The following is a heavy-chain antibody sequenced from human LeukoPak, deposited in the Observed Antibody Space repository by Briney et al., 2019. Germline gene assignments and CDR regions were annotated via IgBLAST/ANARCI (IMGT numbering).Heavy chain of an antibody. Sequence: SETLSLTCTVSGGSISSYYWSWIRQPPGKGLEWIGYIYYSGSTYYNPSLKSRVTISVDTSKNQFSLKLSSVTAADTAVYYCARHVGYSSSWTYYYYYYYMDVWGKGTTVTVSS. D-gene: IGHD6-13*01. CDR2: IYYSGST. V-gene: IGHV4-59*04. CDR1: GGSISSYY. CDR3: ARHVGYSSSWTYYYYYYYMDV. J-gene: IGHJ6*03.